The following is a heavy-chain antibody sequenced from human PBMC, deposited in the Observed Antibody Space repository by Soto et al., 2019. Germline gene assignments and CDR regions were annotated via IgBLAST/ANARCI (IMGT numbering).Heavy chain of an antibody. J-gene: IGHJ4*02. D-gene: IGHD6-13*01. Sequence: SETLSLTCAVYGGSFSGYYWSWIRQPPGKGPEWIGEINHSGSTNYNPSLKSRVTISVDTSKNQFSLKLSSVTAADTAVYYCATPAATSDYWGQGTLVTVSS. V-gene: IGHV4-34*01. CDR2: INHSGST. CDR3: ATPAATSDY. CDR1: GGSFSGYY.